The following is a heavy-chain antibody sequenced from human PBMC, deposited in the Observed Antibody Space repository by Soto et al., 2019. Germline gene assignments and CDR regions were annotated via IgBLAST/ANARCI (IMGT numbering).Heavy chain of an antibody. J-gene: IGHJ5*02. V-gene: IGHV2-5*02. CDR1: GFSLTTGGVG. Sequence: QITLKESGPTLVKPTQTLTLTCTISGFSLTTGGVGVGWIRQPPGRALEWLALIYWDDDKRYSPSLKSRVTITKDTSKNQVVLKMTNMDPVDTATYYCAHGSFGSGNFNLFDPWGQGTLVTVSS. D-gene: IGHD3-10*01. CDR3: AHGSFGSGNFNLFDP. CDR2: IYWDDDK.